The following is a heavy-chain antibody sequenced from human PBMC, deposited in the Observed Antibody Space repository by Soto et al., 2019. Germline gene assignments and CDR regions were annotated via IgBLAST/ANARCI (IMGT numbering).Heavy chain of an antibody. CDR1: GFTFSIYA. CDR3: AKGLRYFDY. D-gene: IGHD3-9*01. CDR2: LGGSGDTP. Sequence: EVQLLESGGDLVQPGGSLRLSCAASGFTFSIYAMSWVRQAPGKGLEWVSALGGSGDTPYYADSVKGRFTISRDTSKNTLYLQMSSLRAEDTAVYYCAKGLRYFDYWGQGTLVTVSS. J-gene: IGHJ4*02. V-gene: IGHV3-23*01.